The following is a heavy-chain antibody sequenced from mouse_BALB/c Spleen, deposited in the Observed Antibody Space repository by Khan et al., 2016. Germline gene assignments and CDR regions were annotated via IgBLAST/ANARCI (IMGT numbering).Heavy chain of an antibody. CDR2: IRTKSNILST. CDR3: LRQKLRWYFDV. Sequence: EVQLVESGGGLVQPKGSLKLSCAASGFTFNTYAMDWVRQAPGKGLEWVARIRTKSNILSTYYADSVKDRFTISRDDSQSMLYLQMNNLKTEDTAMDYCLRQKLRWYFDVWGAGTTVTVSS. V-gene: IGHV10-1*02. J-gene: IGHJ1*01. D-gene: IGHD1-1*01. CDR1: GFTFNTYA.